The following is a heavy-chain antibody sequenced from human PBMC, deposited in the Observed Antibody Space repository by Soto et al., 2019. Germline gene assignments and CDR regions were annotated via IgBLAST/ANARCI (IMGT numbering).Heavy chain of an antibody. J-gene: IGHJ4*02. D-gene: IGHD4-4*01. CDR1: GFNFGYYA. Sequence: GGSLRLSCAASGFNFGYYAMHWVRQAPGKGLEWVSSISWNSAITDYAVSVQGRFTISRDNAKNSLYLQMNSLRAEDTALYYCAKEAGTGSNYHLHSWGQGTLVAVSS. CDR3: AKEAGTGSNYHLHS. CDR2: ISWNSAIT. V-gene: IGHV3-9*01.